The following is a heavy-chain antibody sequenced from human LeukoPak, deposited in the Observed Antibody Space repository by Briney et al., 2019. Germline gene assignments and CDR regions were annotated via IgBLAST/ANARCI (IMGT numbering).Heavy chain of an antibody. CDR1: LGSISSYY. D-gene: IGHD5-24*01. CDR2: IYYSGST. V-gene: IGHV4-59*08. CDR3: ARGSGYNSNVSFDY. Sequence: SETLSLTCTVSLGSISSYYWSWIRQPPGKGLEWIGYIYYSGSTNYNPSLKSRVTISVDTSKNQFSLKLSSVTAADTAVYYCARGSGYNSNVSFDYWGQGTLVTVSS. J-gene: IGHJ4*02.